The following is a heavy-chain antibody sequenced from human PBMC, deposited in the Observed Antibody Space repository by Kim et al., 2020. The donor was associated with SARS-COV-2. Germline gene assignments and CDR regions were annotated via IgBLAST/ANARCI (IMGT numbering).Heavy chain of an antibody. CDR2: IWYDGSNK. D-gene: IGHD6-19*01. J-gene: IGHJ4*02. Sequence: GGSLRLSCAASGFTFSSYGMHWVRQAPGKGLEWVAVIWYDGSNKYYADSVKGRFTISRDNSKNTLYLQMNSLRAEDTAVYYCARRLLYSSGWEQYFDYWGQGTLVTVSS. CDR1: GFTFSSYG. V-gene: IGHV3-33*01. CDR3: ARRLLYSSGWEQYFDY.